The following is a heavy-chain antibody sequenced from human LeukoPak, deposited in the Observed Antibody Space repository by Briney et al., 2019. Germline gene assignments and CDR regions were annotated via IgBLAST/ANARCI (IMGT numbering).Heavy chain of an antibody. CDR3: AKGSSTTCPCYRDY. V-gene: IGHV3-23*01. D-gene: IGHD2-2*01. CDR1: GFTLSSYA. Sequence: GGSLRLSCAASGFTLSSYAMSWVRQAPGKGLEWVSAITTDGRSTYYADSVKGRFTISRDNSKNTLYLQMNSLRAEDTALYYCAKGSSTTCPCYRDYWGQGTLVTVSS. CDR2: ITTDGRST. J-gene: IGHJ4*02.